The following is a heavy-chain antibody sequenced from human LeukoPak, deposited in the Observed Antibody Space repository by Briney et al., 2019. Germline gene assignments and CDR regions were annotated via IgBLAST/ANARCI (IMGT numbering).Heavy chain of an antibody. Sequence: SETQSLTCTVSGYSLTSGHFWGWIRQPPGKGLEWIGSIFHTGSTYYNPSLKSRVTFSVDTSKNQFSLRLNSVTAADTALYYCARVRYNWNRDFDYWGQGTLVTVSS. CDR3: ARVRYNWNRDFDY. CDR1: GYSLTSGHF. V-gene: IGHV4-38-2*02. J-gene: IGHJ4*02. D-gene: IGHD1-20*01. CDR2: IFHTGST.